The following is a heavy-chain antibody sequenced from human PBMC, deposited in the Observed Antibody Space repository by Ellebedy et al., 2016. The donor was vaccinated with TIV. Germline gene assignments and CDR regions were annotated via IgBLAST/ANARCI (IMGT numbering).Heavy chain of an antibody. CDR1: GGTFSSYS. CDR3: ASDVPIRIVGAARPAYYFDY. Sequence: AASVKVSCKASGGTFSSYSINWVRQAPRQGLEWMGGIIPIFGTANYAQKFLGRVTITADESTSTAYMELTSLRSEDTAVYFCASDVPIRIVGAARPAYYFDYWGQGTLVAVSS. D-gene: IGHD1-26*01. J-gene: IGHJ4*02. V-gene: IGHV1-69*13. CDR2: IIPIFGTA.